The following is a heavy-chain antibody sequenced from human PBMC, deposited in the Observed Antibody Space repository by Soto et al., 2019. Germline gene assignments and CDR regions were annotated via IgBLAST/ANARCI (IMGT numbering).Heavy chain of an antibody. CDR2: ISYPGSNK. CDR1: GFTFGGYA. Sequence: GGPMRLCCAAAGFTFGGYAGRWVLQAPGKGLDWVAAISYPGSNKSYAASVQGSITISRDKSKNTLYLQMSSLRAEDTAVYYCTFLGDRDYGYSSLNWLAPWVQGSLVTVSS. V-gene: IGHV3-30-3*01. J-gene: IGHJ5*02. CDR3: TFLGDRDYGYSSLNWLAP. D-gene: IGHD5-18*01.